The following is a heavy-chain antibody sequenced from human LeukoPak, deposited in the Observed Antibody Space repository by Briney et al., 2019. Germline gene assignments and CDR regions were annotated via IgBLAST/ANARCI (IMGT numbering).Heavy chain of an antibody. J-gene: IGHJ4*02. CDR2: IYHSGNT. CDR3: ARDIKGNPERSSWYSDY. Sequence: SETLSLTCTVSGYSISTSYYWGWIRQPPGKGLEWIGSIYHSGNTYYNPSLKSRVTISVDTSKNQFSLKLNSVTAADTAVYYCARDIKGNPERSSWYSDYWGQGTLVTVSS. D-gene: IGHD6-13*01. V-gene: IGHV4-38-2*02. CDR1: GYSISTSYY.